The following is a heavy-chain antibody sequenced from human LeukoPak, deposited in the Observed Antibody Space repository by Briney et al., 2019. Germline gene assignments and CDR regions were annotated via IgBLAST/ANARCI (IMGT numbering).Heavy chain of an antibody. CDR3: AKALSSGWSGGDY. J-gene: IGHJ4*02. Sequence: GGSLRLSCAASGFTFDDYAMHWVRQAPGKGLEWVSLISWDGGSTYYADSVKGRLTISRDNSKNSLYLQINSLRAEDTALYYCAKALSSGWSGGDYWGQGTLVTVSS. D-gene: IGHD6-19*01. CDR2: ISWDGGST. CDR1: GFTFDDYA. V-gene: IGHV3-43D*03.